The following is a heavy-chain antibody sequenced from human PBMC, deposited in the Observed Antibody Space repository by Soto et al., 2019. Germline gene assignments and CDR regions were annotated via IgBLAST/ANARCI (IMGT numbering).Heavy chain of an antibody. D-gene: IGHD6-13*01. CDR3: ARDLAAAGPFDY. V-gene: IGHV1-18*01. Sequence: QVQLVQSGAEVKKPGASVKVSCKASGYTFTNYAFSWVRQAPGQGLAWMGWISAYNGNTNYPQKLQGRVTMTTDTSTSTAYMELRSLRSDDTAVYFCARDLAAAGPFDYWGQGTLVTVSS. J-gene: IGHJ4*02. CDR1: GYTFTNYA. CDR2: ISAYNGNT.